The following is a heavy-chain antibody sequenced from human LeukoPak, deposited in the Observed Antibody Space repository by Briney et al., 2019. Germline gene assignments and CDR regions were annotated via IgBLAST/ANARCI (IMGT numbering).Heavy chain of an antibody. D-gene: IGHD4-11*01. CDR3: ARGRVSSSTWHSTYYYYFYMDV. V-gene: IGHV4-59*01. Sequence: SETLSLTCSVSDDSITIYYWTWIRQPPGKGLEWIGYTDHTGTTNYNPSLNSRVTISRDTSKNHFSLQLSSVTAADTAVYFCARGRVSSSTWHSTYYYYFYMDVWGKGTTVTVSS. CDR2: TDHTGTT. CDR1: DDSITIYY. J-gene: IGHJ6*03.